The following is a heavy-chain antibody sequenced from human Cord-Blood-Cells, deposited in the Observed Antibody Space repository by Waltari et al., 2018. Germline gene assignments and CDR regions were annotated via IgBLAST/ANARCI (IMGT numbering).Heavy chain of an antibody. CDR1: GGSFSGYY. V-gene: IGHV4-34*01. CDR3: ARGWTGTYAFDI. Sequence: QVQLQQWGAGLLKPSETLSLTCAVYGGSFSGYYWSWIRQPPGKGLEWIGEINHSRNTNYNPSLKDRVTISVDTSKNQFSLKLSSVTAADTAVYYCARGWTGTYAFDIWGQGTMVTDSS. CDR2: INHSRNT. D-gene: IGHD1-7*01. J-gene: IGHJ3*02.